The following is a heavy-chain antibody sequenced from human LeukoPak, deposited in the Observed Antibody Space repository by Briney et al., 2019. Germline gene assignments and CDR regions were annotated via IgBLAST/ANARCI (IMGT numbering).Heavy chain of an antibody. CDR2: ISGNGDNT. Sequence: PGGSLRLSCEASGFTFSNHPMNWVRQAPGEGLAWVSTISGNGDNTYYADSVKGRFTISRDNSKNTLHLQMNSLRAEDTAVYYCAKGQRWGQGTLVTVTS. J-gene: IGHJ4*02. CDR3: AKGQR. V-gene: IGHV3-23*01. CDR1: GFTFSNHP. D-gene: IGHD5-18*01.